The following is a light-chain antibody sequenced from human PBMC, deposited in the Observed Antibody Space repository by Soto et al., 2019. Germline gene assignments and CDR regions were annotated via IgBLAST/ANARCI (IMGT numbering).Light chain of an antibody. CDR1: SGHSSYA. CDR3: QTWGTGIRV. CDR2: LTSDGSH. J-gene: IGLJ3*02. Sequence: QPVLTQSPSASASLGASDKLTCTLSSGHSSYAIAWHQQHPEKGPRYLMKLTSDGSHTKGDGIPDRFSGSSSGAERYLTISSLQSDDEADYYCQTWGTGIRVFGGGTKLTVL. V-gene: IGLV4-69*01.